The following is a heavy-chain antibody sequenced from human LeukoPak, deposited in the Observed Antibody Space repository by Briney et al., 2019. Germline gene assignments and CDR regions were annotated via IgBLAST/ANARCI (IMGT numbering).Heavy chain of an antibody. J-gene: IGHJ4*02. Sequence: GGSLRLSCAASGFTFRNAWMSWVRQAPGKGLEWVGRIKNKANSYITQYAASMEGRFTISRDDSKNSLYLQMSSLKTEDTAMYSYPSIRGTLGYWGQGTVVTVSS. D-gene: IGHD1-26*01. V-gene: IGHV3-72*01. CDR1: GFTFRNAW. CDR2: IKNKANSYIT. CDR3: PSIRGTLGY.